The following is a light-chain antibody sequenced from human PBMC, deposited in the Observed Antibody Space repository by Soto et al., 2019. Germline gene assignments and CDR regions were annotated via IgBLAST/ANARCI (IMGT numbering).Light chain of an antibody. J-gene: IGKJ1*01. V-gene: IGKV4-1*01. CDR1: QSVLYSSNNKNY. Sequence: DIVLTQSPDSLAVSLGERATINCKSSQSVLYSSNNKNYLAWYQQKPGQPPKLLIYWASTRESGVPDRFSGSGSGTDFTLTISSLQAEDVAVYSCQQYFITPWTFGQGSKVEMK. CDR3: QQYFITPWT. CDR2: WAS.